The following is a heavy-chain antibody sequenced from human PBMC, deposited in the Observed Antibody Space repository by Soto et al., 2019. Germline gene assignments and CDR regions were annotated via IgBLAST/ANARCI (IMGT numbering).Heavy chain of an antibody. Sequence: EVQLVESGGGQVKPGGSLRLSCAASGFTFSSYTMNWVRQTPDKGLEWFSSIAGGSNYIYYADSATGRFTISRDNAKNSLYLQMNSLRAEDTAVYYCARDRDYYGSGFDYWGQGTLVTVSS. CDR3: ARDRDYYGSGFDY. J-gene: IGHJ4*02. CDR1: GFTFSSYT. V-gene: IGHV3-21*01. D-gene: IGHD3-10*01. CDR2: IAGGSNYI.